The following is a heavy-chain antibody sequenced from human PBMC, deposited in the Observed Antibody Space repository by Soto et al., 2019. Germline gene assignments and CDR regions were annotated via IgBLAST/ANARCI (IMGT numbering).Heavy chain of an antibody. D-gene: IGHD6-13*01. J-gene: IGHJ6*03. CDR1: GFTFSDYY. Sequence: GGSLRLSCAASGFTFSDYYMSWILQAPGKGLEWVSYISSSGSTIYYADSAKGRFTISRDNAKNSLYLQMNSLRAEDTAVYYCARDKSWSSSRYYYYYMDVWSKGTAVTVSS. CDR3: ARDKSWSSSRYYYYYMDV. CDR2: ISSSGSTI. V-gene: IGHV3-11*01.